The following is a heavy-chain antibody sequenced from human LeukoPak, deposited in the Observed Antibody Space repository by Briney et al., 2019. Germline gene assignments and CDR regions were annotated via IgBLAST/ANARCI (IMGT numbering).Heavy chain of an antibody. J-gene: IGHJ5*02. Sequence: SQTLSLTCAISGDSVSSNSAAWYWIRQSPSRGLEWLGRTYYRSKWYNDYAVSVKSRITINPDTSKNQFSLQLNSVTPEDTAVYYCARGFRLWGRSFRFDPWGQGTLVTVSS. D-gene: IGHD4/OR15-4a*01. CDR2: TYYRSKWYN. V-gene: IGHV6-1*01. CDR1: GDSVSSNSAA. CDR3: ARGFRLWGRSFRFDP.